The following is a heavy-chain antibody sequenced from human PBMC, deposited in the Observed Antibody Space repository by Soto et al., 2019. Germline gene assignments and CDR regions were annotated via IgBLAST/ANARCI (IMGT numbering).Heavy chain of an antibody. Sequence: ASVKVSGKSSGYSFISYYLFWVRQAPGQGPEWMGWINPNSGDTNIAEKFQARVTLTRDTSITTAYMEVSSLTSDDTALYYCARDSNWHTLDYWGQGTLVTVSS. J-gene: IGHJ4*02. D-gene: IGHD4-4*01. V-gene: IGHV1-2*02. CDR2: INPNSGDT. CDR3: ARDSNWHTLDY. CDR1: GYSFISYY.